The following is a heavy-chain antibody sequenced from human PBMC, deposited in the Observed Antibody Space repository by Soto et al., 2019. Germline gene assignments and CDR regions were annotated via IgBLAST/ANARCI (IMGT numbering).Heavy chain of an antibody. CDR1: GGTFRTYA. J-gene: IGHJ6*02. CDR3: AKGAVAGTPPSYYYYGMDV. CDR2: IIPIFGTV. D-gene: IGHD6-19*01. Sequence: QVQLLQSGAEVKKPGSSVRVSCEASGGTFRTYAISWVRQAPGQGLEWMGEIIPIFGTVNYAQKFQGRVTITADESTTTVYMDLRSLSSEETAVYYCAKGAVAGTPPSYYYYGMDVWGQGTTVTVSS. V-gene: IGHV1-69*12.